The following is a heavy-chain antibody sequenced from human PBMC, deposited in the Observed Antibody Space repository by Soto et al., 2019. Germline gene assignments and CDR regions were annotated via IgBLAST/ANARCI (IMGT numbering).Heavy chain of an antibody. CDR3: ARDQVGASSFDY. J-gene: IGHJ4*02. CDR2: IIPSPART. CDR1: GGPYNKYT. V-gene: IGHV1-69*08. Sequence: SVKVSCKASGGPYNKYTISWVRQIPGQGPEWMGRIIPSPARTIYSRKFRGRVTLTADKSTQTVYMTLSSLTTEDSGVYYCARDQVGASSFDYWGQGTRVTVS. D-gene: IGHD1-26*01.